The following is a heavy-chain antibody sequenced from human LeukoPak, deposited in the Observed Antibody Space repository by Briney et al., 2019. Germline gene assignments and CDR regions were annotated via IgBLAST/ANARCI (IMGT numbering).Heavy chain of an antibody. CDR3: ASPNFDGYNHLVFNY. J-gene: IGHJ4*02. CDR1: GGSISSSSYY. D-gene: IGHD5-24*01. Sequence: SETLSLTCTVSGGSISSSSYYWGWIRQPPGKGLEWIGSIYYSGSTYYNPSLKSRVTISVDTSKNQFSLKLSSVTAADTAVYYCASPNFDGYNHLVFNYWGQGTLVTVSS. V-gene: IGHV4-39*01. CDR2: IYYSGST.